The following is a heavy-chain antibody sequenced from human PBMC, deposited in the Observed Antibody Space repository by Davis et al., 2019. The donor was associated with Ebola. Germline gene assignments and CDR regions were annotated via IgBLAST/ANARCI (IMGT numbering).Heavy chain of an antibody. CDR3: ARGHTYGSMVYGLDV. V-gene: IGHV4-34*01. D-gene: IGHD3-10*01. CDR1: GGSFSSYY. CDR2: IYYSGST. J-gene: IGHJ6*02. Sequence: SETLSLTCAVYGGSFSSYYWGWIRQPPGKGLEWIGNIYYSGSTYYNPSLKSRITISVDTSKNQFSLRLNSVTAADTAVYYCARGHTYGSMVYGLDVWGQGTTVTVSS.